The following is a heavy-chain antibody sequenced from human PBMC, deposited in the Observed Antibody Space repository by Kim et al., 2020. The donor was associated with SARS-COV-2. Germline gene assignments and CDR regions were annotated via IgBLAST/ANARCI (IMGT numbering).Heavy chain of an antibody. CDR2: IWYDGSTK. Sequence: GGSLRLSCAASGFTFSSYGMHWVRQAPGKGLEWVADIWYDGSTKYYADSVKGRFTISRDNSKNTLYLQMNSLRAEDTAVYYCARAGVYDYMWGSYRVGHGLIDDWGQGTLVTVSS. CDR3: ARAGVYDYMWGSYRVGHGLIDD. D-gene: IGHD3-16*02. J-gene: IGHJ4*02. CDR1: GFTFSSYG. V-gene: IGHV3-33*01.